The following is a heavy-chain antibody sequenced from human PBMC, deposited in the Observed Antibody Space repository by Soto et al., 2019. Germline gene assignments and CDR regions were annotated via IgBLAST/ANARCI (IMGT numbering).Heavy chain of an antibody. J-gene: IGHJ4*02. V-gene: IGHV4-4*07. CDR2: IYTSGTT. Sequence: PSETLSLTCSVSGGSISNYYWTWIRQPAGKGLEWIGRIYTSGTTNYNPSLKSRLTMSADTSKNQFSLNLSSVTAADTAMYYCARDYYGSGSRFEYWGQGILVTVSS. CDR1: GGSISNYY. D-gene: IGHD3-10*01. CDR3: ARDYYGSGSRFEY.